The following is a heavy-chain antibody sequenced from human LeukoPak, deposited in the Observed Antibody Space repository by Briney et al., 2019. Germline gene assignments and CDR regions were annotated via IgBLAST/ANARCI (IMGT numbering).Heavy chain of an antibody. D-gene: IGHD3-22*01. CDR1: GGSTSSSSYY. CDR3: ARHVSGYGDRPVTIRLGDYYNNAMDV. Sequence: SETLSLTCTVSGGSTSSSSYYWGWIRQPPGKGLEWIGSVYYSGSTYYDPSLKSRVTISIDTSENRFSLKLSSVTAADTAVYYCARHVSGYGDRPVTIRLGDYYNNAMDVWGQGTTVTVSS. CDR2: VYYSGST. V-gene: IGHV4-39*01. J-gene: IGHJ6*02.